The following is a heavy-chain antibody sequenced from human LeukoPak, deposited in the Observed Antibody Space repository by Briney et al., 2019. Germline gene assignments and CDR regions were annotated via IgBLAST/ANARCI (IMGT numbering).Heavy chain of an antibody. V-gene: IGHV3-21*01. CDR1: GFTFSTYS. CDR2: ISGSSIYI. J-gene: IGHJ5*02. Sequence: PGGSLRLSCAASGFTFSTYSMNWVRQAPGKGLEWVSSISGSSIYIYYADSVKGRFTISRDNAKNSLYLQMNSLRAEDTAVYYCARSTGYSNLCSGGSCYSSNWFDPWGQGTLVTVSS. CDR3: ARSTGYSNLCSGGSCYSSNWFDP. D-gene: IGHD2-15*01.